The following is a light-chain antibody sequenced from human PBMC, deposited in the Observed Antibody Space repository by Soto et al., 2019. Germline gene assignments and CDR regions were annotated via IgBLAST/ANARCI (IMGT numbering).Light chain of an antibody. V-gene: IGKV1-5*03. CDR2: RAS. J-gene: IGKJ1*01. CDR3: QQYKTYFMWT. Sequence: DIQMTQSPSTLSASVGDTVTITCRASQSINNFLAWYQQKPGKAPKLLIYRASTLESGVPSKFSGSGSGTEFTLTIRSLQADDFATYYCQQYKTYFMWTFGPGTKVEIK. CDR1: QSINNF.